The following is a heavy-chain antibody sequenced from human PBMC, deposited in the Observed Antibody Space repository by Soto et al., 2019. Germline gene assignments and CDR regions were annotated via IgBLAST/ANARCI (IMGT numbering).Heavy chain of an antibody. D-gene: IGHD3-3*01. CDR2: IYHSGST. V-gene: IGHV4-4*02. CDR1: GGSISSSNW. Sequence: SETLSLTCAVSGGSISSSNWWSWVRQPPGKGLEWIGEIYHSGSTNYNPSLKSRVTISVDKSKNQFSLKLSSVTAADTAVYYCARGLLEIPIFGVVIAPNGMDVWGQGTRVTVSS. CDR3: ARGLLEIPIFGVVIAPNGMDV. J-gene: IGHJ6*02.